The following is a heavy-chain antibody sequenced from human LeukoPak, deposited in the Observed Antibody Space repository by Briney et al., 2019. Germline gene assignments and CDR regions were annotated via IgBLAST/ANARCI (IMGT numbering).Heavy chain of an antibody. CDR1: GYSISSGYY. CDR3: ARDGYNWYNWFDP. D-gene: IGHD5-24*01. V-gene: IGHV4-38-2*02. CDR2: IYHSGST. Sequence: SETLSLTCTVSGYSISSGYYWGWIRQPPGKGLEWIGSIYHSGSTYYNPSLKSRVTISVDTSKNQFSLQLSSVTAADTAVYYCARDGYNWYNWFDPWGQGTLVTVSS. J-gene: IGHJ5*02.